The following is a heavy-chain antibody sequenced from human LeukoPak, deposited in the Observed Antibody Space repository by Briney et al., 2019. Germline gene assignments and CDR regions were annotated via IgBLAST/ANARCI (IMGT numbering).Heavy chain of an antibody. CDR2: INPNSGGT. Sequence: ASVKVSCKASGYTFTSYGISWVRQAPGQGLEWMGWINPNSGGTNYAQKFQGRVTMTRDTSISTAYMELSRLRSDDTAVYYCARGITIFGVVSLSWFDPWGQGTLVTVSS. CDR3: ARGITIFGVVSLSWFDP. D-gene: IGHD3-3*01. V-gene: IGHV1-2*02. CDR1: GYTFTSYG. J-gene: IGHJ5*02.